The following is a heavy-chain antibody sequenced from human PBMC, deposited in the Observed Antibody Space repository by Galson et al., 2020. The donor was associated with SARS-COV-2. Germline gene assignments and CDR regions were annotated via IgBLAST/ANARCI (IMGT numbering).Heavy chain of an antibody. CDR2: MSATGVTA. J-gene: IGHJ4*02. V-gene: IGHV3-64D*09. CDR3: LSFSSTRPNY. D-gene: IGHD6-13*01. CDR1: GFTFSDYA. Sequence: GGSLRLSCSASGFTFSDYAMHWVRQAPGKGLQYVSAMSATGVTAFYADSVSGRFTMSRDNSRNPFYLQMTGLRLEDTAFYYCLSFSSTRPNYWGQGTLVTVSS.